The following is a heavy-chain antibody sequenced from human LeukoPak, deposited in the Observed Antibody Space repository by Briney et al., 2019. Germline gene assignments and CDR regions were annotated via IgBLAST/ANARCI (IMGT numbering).Heavy chain of an antibody. Sequence: GGSLRLSCAASGFTFSSYGMHWVRQAPGKGLEWVAVISYDGSNKYYADSVKGRFTISRDNSKNTLYLQMNSLRAEDTAVYYCAREGRSYDYVWGSYRSSFDYWGQGTLVTVSS. CDR2: ISYDGSNK. V-gene: IGHV3-30*03. J-gene: IGHJ4*02. D-gene: IGHD3-16*02. CDR3: AREGRSYDYVWGSYRSSFDY. CDR1: GFTFSSYG.